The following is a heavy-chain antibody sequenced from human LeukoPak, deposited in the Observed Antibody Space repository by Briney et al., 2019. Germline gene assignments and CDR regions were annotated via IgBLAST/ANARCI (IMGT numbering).Heavy chain of an antibody. J-gene: IGHJ4*02. D-gene: IGHD3-10*01. CDR3: AKSFGSGSYRIDF. CDR1: GFTFSSYG. Sequence: GGSLRLSCAASGFTFSSYGMHWVRQAPGKGLEWVAVISYDGTNKYYGDFVKGRFIISRDNSKNTLYLQTNSLRAEDTGVYYCAKSFGSGSYRIDFWGQGTLVTVSS. V-gene: IGHV3-30*18. CDR2: ISYDGTNK.